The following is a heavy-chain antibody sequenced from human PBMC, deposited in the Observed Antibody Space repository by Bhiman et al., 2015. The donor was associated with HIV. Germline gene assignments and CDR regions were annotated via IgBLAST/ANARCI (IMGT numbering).Heavy chain of an antibody. CDR1: GFTFSRYD. J-gene: IGHJ3*01. Sequence: EVQLVESGGGLVQPGGPVRLSCAASGFTFSRYDMHWVRQVTGKSLEWVSAIGAAGDTYYPGTVKGRFTISRENAKNSLYLQMNSLSAGDTAVYYCARALPILGEHAFDLWGQGTMVTVSS. D-gene: IGHD1-26*01. CDR3: ARALPILGEHAFDL. V-gene: IGHV3-13*01. CDR2: IGAAGDT.